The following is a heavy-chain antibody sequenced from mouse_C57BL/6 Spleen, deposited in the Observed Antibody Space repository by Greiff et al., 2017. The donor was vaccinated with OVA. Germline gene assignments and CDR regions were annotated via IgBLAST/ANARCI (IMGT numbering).Heavy chain of an antibody. J-gene: IGHJ2*01. CDR3: ARRFYYGSSIFDY. CDR1: GYTFTSYW. D-gene: IGHD1-1*01. Sequence: VQLQQPGAELVKPGASVKMSCKASGYTFTSYWITWVKQRPGQGLEWIGDIYPGSGSTNYNEKFKSKATLTVDTSSSTAYMQRSSLTAEDSAVYSCARRFYYGSSIFDYWGQGTTLTVAS. V-gene: IGHV1-55*01. CDR2: IYPGSGST.